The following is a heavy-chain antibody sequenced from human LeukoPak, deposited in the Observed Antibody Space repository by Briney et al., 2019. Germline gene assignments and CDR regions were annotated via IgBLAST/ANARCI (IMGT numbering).Heavy chain of an antibody. D-gene: IGHD1-26*01. J-gene: IGHJ6*03. CDR2: MNPNSGNT. CDR1: GYTFTSYD. CDR3: ARGLSGSYYLIYSYYYYMDV. Sequence: GASVKVSCKASGYTFTSYDINWVRQATGQGLEWMGWMNPNSGNTGYAQKFQGRVTVTRNTSISTAYMELSSLRSEDTAVYYCARGLSGSYYLIYSYYYYMDVWGKGTTVTVSS. V-gene: IGHV1-8*01.